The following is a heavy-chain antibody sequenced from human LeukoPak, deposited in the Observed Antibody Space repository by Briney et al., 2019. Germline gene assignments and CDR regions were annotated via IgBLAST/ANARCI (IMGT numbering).Heavy chain of an antibody. CDR3: ARHDYRFLDVPWYYGGNSWWFDP. Sequence: SETLSLTCTVSGGSISSGSYYWSWIRQPAGKGLEWIGRIYSSGSTNYNPSLKSRVTISLDTSKHQFSLKLSSVTAADTAVYYCARHDYRFLDVPWYYGGNSWWFDPWGQGTLVTVSS. J-gene: IGHJ5*02. V-gene: IGHV4-61*02. CDR1: GGSISSGSYY. CDR2: IYSSGST. D-gene: IGHD4-23*01.